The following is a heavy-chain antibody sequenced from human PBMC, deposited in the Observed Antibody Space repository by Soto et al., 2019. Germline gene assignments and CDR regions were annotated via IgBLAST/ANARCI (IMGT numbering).Heavy chain of an antibody. Sequence: WASVKVSCKASGYTFTSYGISWVRQAPGQGLEWMGWISAYNGNTNYAQKLQGRVTMTTDASTSTAYMELRSLRSDDTAVYYCARERSIFGVVIGFDYWGQGTLVTVSS. CDR1: GYTFTSYG. V-gene: IGHV1-18*01. CDR2: ISAYNGNT. D-gene: IGHD3-3*01. CDR3: ARERSIFGVVIGFDY. J-gene: IGHJ4*02.